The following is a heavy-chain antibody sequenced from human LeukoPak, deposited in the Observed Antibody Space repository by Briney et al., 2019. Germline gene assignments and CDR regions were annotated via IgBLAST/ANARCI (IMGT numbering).Heavy chain of an antibody. Sequence: SETLSLTCAVSGGSISSSNWWSWVRQPPGKGLEWIGEIYHSGSTNYNPPLKSRVTISVDKSKNQFSLKLSSVTAADTAVYYCASLSRSRGTIAAAGSDYWGQGTLVTVSS. D-gene: IGHD6-13*01. CDR3: ASLSRSRGTIAAAGSDY. J-gene: IGHJ4*02. V-gene: IGHV4-4*02. CDR2: IYHSGST. CDR1: GGSISSSNW.